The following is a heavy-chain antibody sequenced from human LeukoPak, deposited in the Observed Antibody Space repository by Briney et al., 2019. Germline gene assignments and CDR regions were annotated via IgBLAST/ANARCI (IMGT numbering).Heavy chain of an antibody. CDR3: AKDIISSSWYGFVAFDI. D-gene: IGHD6-13*01. Sequence: GGSLRLSCAASGFTFDDYAMHWVRQAPGKGLEWVSGISWNSGSIGYADSVKGRFTISRDNAKNSLYLQMNSLRAEDTALYYCAKDIISSSWYGFVAFDIWGQGTMVTVSS. J-gene: IGHJ3*02. CDR2: ISWNSGSI. V-gene: IGHV3-9*01. CDR1: GFTFDDYA.